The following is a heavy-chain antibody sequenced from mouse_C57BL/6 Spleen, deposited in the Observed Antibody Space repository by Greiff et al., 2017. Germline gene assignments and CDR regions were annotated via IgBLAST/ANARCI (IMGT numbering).Heavy chain of an antibody. D-gene: IGHD1-1*01. CDR2: IDPSDSYT. V-gene: IGHV1-69*01. CDR1: GYTFTSYW. J-gene: IGHJ2*01. Sequence: QVQLQQPGAELVMPGASVKLSCKASGYTFTSYWMHWVKQRPGQGLEWIGEIDPSDSYTNYKQKFKGKSTFTVDKSSSSTYMQLISLTSEDTAVYYFARTVGAPDYWGQGTTLTVSS. CDR3: ARTVGAPDY.